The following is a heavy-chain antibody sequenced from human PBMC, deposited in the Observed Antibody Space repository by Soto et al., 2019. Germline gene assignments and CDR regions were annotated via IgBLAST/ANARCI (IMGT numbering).Heavy chain of an antibody. CDR2: IYYSGST. CDR3: ARQKMATSFDY. D-gene: IGHD5-12*01. J-gene: IGHJ4*02. Sequence: SETLSLTCTVSGGSISSYYWSWIRQPPGKGLEWIGYIYYSGSTNYNPSLKSRVTISVDTSKNQFSLKLSSVTAADTAVYYCARQKMATSFDYWGQGTLVTVSS. CDR1: GGSISSYY. V-gene: IGHV4-59*08.